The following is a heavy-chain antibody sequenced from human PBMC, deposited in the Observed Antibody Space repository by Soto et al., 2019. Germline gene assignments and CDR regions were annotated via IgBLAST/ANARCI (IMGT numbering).Heavy chain of an antibody. D-gene: IGHD4-17*01. Sequence: QVQLVQSGAEVKKPGASVKVSCKAYGYTFTSYAMHWVRQAPGQRLEWMGWINAGNGNTKYSQKFQGRVTITRDTSASTAYMELSSLRSEDTAVYYCARYYGDYNYYGMDVWGQGTTVTVSS. CDR2: INAGNGNT. V-gene: IGHV1-3*01. CDR3: ARYYGDYNYYGMDV. CDR1: GYTFTSYA. J-gene: IGHJ6*02.